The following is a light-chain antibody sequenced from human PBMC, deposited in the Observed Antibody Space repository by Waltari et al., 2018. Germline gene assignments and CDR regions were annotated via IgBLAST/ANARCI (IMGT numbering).Light chain of an antibody. V-gene: IGKV1-12*01. Sequence: DIPMNQSPPSVSRSLGDWVTITCRASQDIGRWLAWYQPNPGSAPNLLIFAASSLQNGVPSRFSGSGSGTYFTLTITSLQPEDFATYYCQQTNTFPFTFGQGTKLEIK. CDR3: QQTNTFPFT. J-gene: IGKJ2*01. CDR1: QDIGRW. CDR2: AAS.